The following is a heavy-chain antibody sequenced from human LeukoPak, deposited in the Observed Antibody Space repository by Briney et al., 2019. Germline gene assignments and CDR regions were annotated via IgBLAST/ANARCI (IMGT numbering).Heavy chain of an antibody. CDR2: ISGSGGST. D-gene: IGHD3-10*01. J-gene: IGHJ4*02. Sequence: GGSLRLSCAASGFTFSSYAMSWVRQAPGKGLEWVSAISGSGGSTYYADSVKGRFTISRDNSKNTLYLQMNSLRAEDTAVYYCAKTTALWFGELLYGFDYWGQGTLVTVSS. CDR1: GFTFSSYA. V-gene: IGHV3-23*01. CDR3: AKTTALWFGELLYGFDY.